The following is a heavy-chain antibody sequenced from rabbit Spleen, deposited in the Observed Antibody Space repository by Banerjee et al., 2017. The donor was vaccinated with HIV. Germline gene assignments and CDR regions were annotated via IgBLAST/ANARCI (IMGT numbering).Heavy chain of an antibody. D-gene: IGHD1-1*01. CDR3: ARDTSSSFSSYGMDL. CDR2: IDSGSSGFT. J-gene: IGHJ6*01. Sequence: QEQLEESGGGLVKPEGSLTLACKASGFSFSDRDAMCWVRQAPGKGLEWIACIDSGSSGFTYFASWAKGRFTISKTSATTVTLHMTSLTAADTATYFCARDTSSSFSSYGMDLWGQGTLVTVS. CDR1: GFSFSDRDA. V-gene: IGHV1S45*01.